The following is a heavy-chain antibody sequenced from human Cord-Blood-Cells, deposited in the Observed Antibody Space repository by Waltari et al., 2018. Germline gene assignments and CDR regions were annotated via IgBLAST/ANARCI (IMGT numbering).Heavy chain of an antibody. D-gene: IGHD6-19*01. CDR2: IYTSGST. CDR3: ARDPNSSGWYYFDY. CDR1: GGSISSYY. Sequence: QVQLQESGPGLVKPSETLSLTRTVSGGSISSYYWSWIRPPAEKGLEWIGRIYTSGSTNYNPSLKSRVTMSVDTSKNQFSLKLSSVTAADTAVYYCARDPNSSGWYYFDYWGQGTLVTVSS. J-gene: IGHJ4*02. V-gene: IGHV4-4*07.